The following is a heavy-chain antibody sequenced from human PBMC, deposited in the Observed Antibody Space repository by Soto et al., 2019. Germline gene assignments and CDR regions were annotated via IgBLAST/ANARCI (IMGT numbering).Heavy chain of an antibody. V-gene: IGHV3-30-3*01. D-gene: IGHD1-26*01. CDR1: GFTFSSFA. J-gene: IGHJ4*02. Sequence: QVQLVESGGGVLQPGRSLRLSCAASGFTFSSFAMHWVRQAPGKGLEWVAFISYDGSNTYYADSVKGRVTISRDHSKKTVYLEINSLRAEDTAVYHCAKDLTLGIVGAWGHYFEYWGQGTLVTVSS. CDR3: AKDLTLGIVGAWGHYFEY. CDR2: ISYDGSNT.